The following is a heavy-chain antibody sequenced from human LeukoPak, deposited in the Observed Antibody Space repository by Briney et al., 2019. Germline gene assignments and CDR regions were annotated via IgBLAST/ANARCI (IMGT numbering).Heavy chain of an antibody. CDR3: ARAGDFWSPTGWFDP. Sequence: SETLSLTCTVSGGSISSYYWSWIRQPAGKGLEWIGRIYTSGSTNHNPSLKSRVTISVDKSKNQFSLKLSSVTAADTAVYYCARAGDFWSPTGWFDPWGQGTLVTVSS. D-gene: IGHD3-3*01. CDR1: GGSISSYY. V-gene: IGHV4-4*07. CDR2: IYTSGST. J-gene: IGHJ5*02.